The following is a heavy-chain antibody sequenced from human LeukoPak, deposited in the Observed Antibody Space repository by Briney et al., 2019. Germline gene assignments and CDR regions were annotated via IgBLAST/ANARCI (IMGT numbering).Heavy chain of an antibody. J-gene: IGHJ6*03. CDR3: ARCSGSYTGYYYYYMDV. V-gene: IGHV3-7*01. Sequence: GGSLRLSCAASGFTFSSYWMSWVRQAPGKGLEWVANIKQDGSEKYYVDSVKGRFTTSRDNAKNSLYLQMNSLRAEDTAVYYCARCSGSYTGYYYYYMDVWGKGTTVTVSS. D-gene: IGHD3-10*02. CDR1: GFTFSSYW. CDR2: IKQDGSEK.